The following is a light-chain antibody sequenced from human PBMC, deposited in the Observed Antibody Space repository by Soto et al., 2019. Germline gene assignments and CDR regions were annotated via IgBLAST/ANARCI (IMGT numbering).Light chain of an antibody. CDR2: GAS. CDR3: QQYNNWPPVWT. J-gene: IGKJ1*01. V-gene: IGKV3-15*01. Sequence: EIVMTQSPATLSVSPGERATLSCRASQSVSSNLAWYQQKPGQAPRLLIYGASTRATGIPARFSGSGSGTEFTLTISSLQSEDCVVYYCQQYNNWPPVWTFGQGTKVDIK. CDR1: QSVSSN.